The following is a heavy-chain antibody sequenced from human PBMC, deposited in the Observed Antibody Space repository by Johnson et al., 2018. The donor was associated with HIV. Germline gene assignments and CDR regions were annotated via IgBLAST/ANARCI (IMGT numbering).Heavy chain of an antibody. J-gene: IGHJ3*02. CDR2: ISYDGSNK. Sequence: QVQLLESGGGEVQPGRSLRLSCAASGFTFSGYGMHWVRQAPGKGLEWVAVISYDGSNKYYAESVKGRFTISRDNSKNTMYLQMNSLRAEDTAVYYCARAEVRSHYGDYDAAFDIWGQGTMVTVSS. CDR3: ARAEVRSHYGDYDAAFDI. CDR1: GFTFSGYG. D-gene: IGHD4-17*01. V-gene: IGHV3-30*03.